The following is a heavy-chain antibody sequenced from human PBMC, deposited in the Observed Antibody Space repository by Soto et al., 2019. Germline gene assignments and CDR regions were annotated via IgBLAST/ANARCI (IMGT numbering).Heavy chain of an antibody. D-gene: IGHD2-2*01. CDR1: GFSFSSYA. CDR3: VRHPYLPAAGRLSSLHY. V-gene: IGHV3-33*01. CDR2: IWYDGVNK. J-gene: IGHJ4*02. Sequence: QVQLVESGGGVVQPGRSLRLSCAASGFSFSSYAMHWVRQAPGKGLEWVAVIWYDGVNKYYADSVKGRFTISRDNSNNTLYVQMNSLKAEDTAVYYCVRHPYLPAAGRLSSLHYWGPGTLVTVSS.